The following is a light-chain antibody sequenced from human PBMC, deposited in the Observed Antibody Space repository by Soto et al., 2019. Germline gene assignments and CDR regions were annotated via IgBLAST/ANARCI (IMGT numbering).Light chain of an antibody. V-gene: IGLV2-14*03. J-gene: IGLJ2*01. CDR1: SSDIGAYNF. CDR2: DVN. CDR3: TSWTTSTTMI. Sequence: QSALTQPASVSGSPGQSITLSCTGTSSDIGAYNFVSWYQQHPGKAPKLMLYDVNIRPSGVSNRFSGSKSGNTASLTISGLRAEDEADYYCTSWTTSTTMIFGGGTQLTVL.